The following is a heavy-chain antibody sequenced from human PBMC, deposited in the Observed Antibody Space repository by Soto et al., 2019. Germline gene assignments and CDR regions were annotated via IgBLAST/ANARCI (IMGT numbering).Heavy chain of an antibody. V-gene: IGHV4-59*01. Sequence: PSETLSLTCTVSGGSISSYYWSWIRQPPGKGLEWIGYIYYSGSTNYNPSLKSRVTISVDTSKNQFSLKLSSVTAADTAVYYCARDNGYSYGYTLDHWGQGTPVTVS. CDR2: IYYSGST. CDR3: ARDNGYSYGYTLDH. J-gene: IGHJ4*02. D-gene: IGHD5-18*01. CDR1: GGSISSYY.